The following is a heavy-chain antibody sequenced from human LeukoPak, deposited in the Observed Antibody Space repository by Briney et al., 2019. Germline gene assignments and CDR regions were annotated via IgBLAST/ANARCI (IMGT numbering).Heavy chain of an antibody. CDR3: ARIPLGYSGAYYFDY. CDR1: RGSISGSIRSYY. V-gene: IGHV4-61*05. J-gene: IGHJ4*02. D-gene: IGHD5-12*01. CDR2: ISSSGSV. Sequence: SETLSLTCTVSRGSISGSIRSYYWRWLRQPPGKGLEWIGYISSSGSVNDNPSLRSLVTISVDTSKNQFFLNLSSVSAADTAVYYCARIPLGYSGAYYFDYWGQGTLVTVSP.